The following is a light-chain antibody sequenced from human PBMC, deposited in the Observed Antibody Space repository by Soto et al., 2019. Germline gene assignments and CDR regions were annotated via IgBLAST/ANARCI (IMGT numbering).Light chain of an antibody. CDR1: SSDVGGYDY. CDR2: EVN. CDR3: ASYAGSKTL. J-gene: IGLJ3*02. V-gene: IGLV2-8*01. Sequence: QSVLTQPPSASGSPGQSVAISCTGTSSDVGGYDYVSWYQQYPGKAPKLMIYEVNKRPSGVPDRFSGSKSGNTASLTVSGLQVEDEAHYYCASYAGSKTLFGGGTKLTVL.